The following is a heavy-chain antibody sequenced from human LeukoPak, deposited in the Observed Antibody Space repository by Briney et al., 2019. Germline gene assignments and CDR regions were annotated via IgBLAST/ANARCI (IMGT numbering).Heavy chain of an antibody. CDR3: ATVDRTMVTSFDY. V-gene: IGHV1-24*01. CDR1: GYTLTELS. Sequence: ASVNVSFTVSGYTLTELSMHWVRQAPGKGLEWMGGFDSEDGETIYAQKFQGRVTMTEDTSTDTAYMELSSLRSEDTAVYYCATVDRTMVTSFDYWGQGTLVTVSS. D-gene: IGHD5-18*01. J-gene: IGHJ4*02. CDR2: FDSEDGET.